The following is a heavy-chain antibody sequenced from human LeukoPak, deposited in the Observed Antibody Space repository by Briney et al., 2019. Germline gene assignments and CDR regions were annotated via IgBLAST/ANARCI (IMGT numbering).Heavy chain of an antibody. J-gene: IGHJ3*02. CDR2: LDPEGGGL. Sequence: ASVKVSCKVSGNSLIYLSMHWVRQAPGKGLEWLGGLDPEGGGLIYAQNFQGRVTMTRDTSTSTVYMELSSLRSEDTAIYYCARIRDGYNDAYDIWGQGTVVTVPS. V-gene: IGHV1-24*01. CDR3: ARIRDGYNDAYDI. D-gene: IGHD5-24*01. CDR1: GNSLIYLS.